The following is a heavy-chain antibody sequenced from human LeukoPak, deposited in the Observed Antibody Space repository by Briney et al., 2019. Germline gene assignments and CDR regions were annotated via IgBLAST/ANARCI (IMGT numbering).Heavy chain of an antibody. CDR3: ARELPLDAFDI. CDR2: ISYDGSNK. J-gene: IGHJ3*02. D-gene: IGHD1-26*01. Sequence: LSLTCTVSGGSISGSSYYWGWIRQPPGKGLEWVAVISYDGSNKYYADSVKGRFTISRDNSKNTLYLQMNSLRAEDTAVYYCARELPLDAFDIWGQGTMVTVSS. V-gene: IGHV3-30-3*01. CDR1: GGSISGSSYY.